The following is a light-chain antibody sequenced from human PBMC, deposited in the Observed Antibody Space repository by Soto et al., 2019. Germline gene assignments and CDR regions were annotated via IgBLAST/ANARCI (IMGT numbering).Light chain of an antibody. Sequence: EIVMTQSPATLSVSPGERATLSCRASQSVSNNLAWYQQKPGQAPRLLIYHASTGATGSPARFSGSGSGTELTLTISSVQSEDFAVYYCQQYNEWPLTFGGGTKVEIK. CDR2: HAS. CDR1: QSVSNN. V-gene: IGKV3-15*01. CDR3: QQYNEWPLT. J-gene: IGKJ4*01.